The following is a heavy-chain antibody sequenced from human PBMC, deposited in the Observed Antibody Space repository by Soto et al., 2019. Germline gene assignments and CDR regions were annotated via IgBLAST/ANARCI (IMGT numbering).Heavy chain of an antibody. D-gene: IGHD4-17*01. Sequence: EVQLLESGGGLVQPGGSLRLSCEASAFTFSSCAMNWVRQAPGKGLEWVSGISAGGGRTYYADSVKGRLTISRDNSMNTLFLQMNSLRAEDTATYYCAKGADYGGNSADHWGQGTLVTVSS. CDR2: ISAGGGRT. J-gene: IGHJ4*02. V-gene: IGHV3-23*01. CDR1: AFTFSSCA. CDR3: AKGADYGGNSADH.